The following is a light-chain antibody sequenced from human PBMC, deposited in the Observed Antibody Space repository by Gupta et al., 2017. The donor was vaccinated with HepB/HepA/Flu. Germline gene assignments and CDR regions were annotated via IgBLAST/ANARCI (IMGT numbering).Light chain of an antibody. CDR1: SSNIGAGYE. CDR3: QSYDHMRDGYVV. CDR2: DNN. V-gene: IGLV1-40*01. J-gene: IGLJ2*01. Sequence: QSVLTQPPSVSGAPGQRVTISCTGSSSNIGAGYEVHWYQHLPGAAPKLLIYDNNNRPSGVPDRFSGSKSGASASLAITGLQPEDEADYYCQSYDHMRDGYVVFGGGTKLTVL.